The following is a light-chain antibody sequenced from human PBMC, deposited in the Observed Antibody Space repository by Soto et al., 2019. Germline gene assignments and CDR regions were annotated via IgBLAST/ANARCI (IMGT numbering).Light chain of an antibody. V-gene: IGKV3-15*01. J-gene: IGKJ4*01. CDR1: QSVSSN. CDR3: QHYNNWPLT. CDR2: ATS. Sequence: EIGMTQSPATLSVSPGERASLSCRASQSVSSNLAWYQQKPGQTPRLLIYATSTRATGIPARFSGSGSGTEFTLTISSLQSEDFAVYYCQHYNNWPLTFGGGTKVDI.